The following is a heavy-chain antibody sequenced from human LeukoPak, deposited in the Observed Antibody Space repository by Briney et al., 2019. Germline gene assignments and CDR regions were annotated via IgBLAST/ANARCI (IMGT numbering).Heavy chain of an antibody. Sequence: GGSLRLSCAASGFTFSSYSMNWVRQAPGKGLEWVSSISSSSSHIYYADSVKGRFTISRDNSKNSLYLQMDSLRAEDTAVYYCAEESSGGWYFDYWGQGTLVTVSS. V-gene: IGHV3-21*04. CDR2: ISSSSSHI. J-gene: IGHJ4*02. D-gene: IGHD6-19*01. CDR1: GFTFSSYS. CDR3: AEESSGGWYFDY.